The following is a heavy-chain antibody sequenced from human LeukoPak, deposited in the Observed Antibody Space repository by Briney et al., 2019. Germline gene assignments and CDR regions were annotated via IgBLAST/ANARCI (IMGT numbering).Heavy chain of an antibody. D-gene: IGHD5-18*01. CDR3: ARAPGYSYGHPFDY. Sequence: SVKVSCKASGYTFTSYGISRVRQAPGQGLEWMGRIIPIFGTANYAQKFQGRVTITTDESTSTAYMELSSLRSEDTAVYYCARAPGYSYGHPFDYWGQGTLVTVSS. J-gene: IGHJ4*02. CDR2: IIPIFGTA. CDR1: GYTFTSYG. V-gene: IGHV1-69*05.